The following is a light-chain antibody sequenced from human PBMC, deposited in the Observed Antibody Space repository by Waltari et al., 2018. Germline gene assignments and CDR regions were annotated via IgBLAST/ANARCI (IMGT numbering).Light chain of an antibody. V-gene: IGLV2-23*02. CDR2: EVN. CDR1: NNDIGSYNL. J-gene: IGLJ2*01. Sequence: QSALTQPASVSGSPGQSITISCPGTNNDIGSYNLVSWYQQNPGKAPKFIIFEVNNRPSGFSHRFSGSKSGNTASLTVSGLHPEDEADYYCCSYACTPRVVFGGGTKLTVL. CDR3: CSYACTPRVV.